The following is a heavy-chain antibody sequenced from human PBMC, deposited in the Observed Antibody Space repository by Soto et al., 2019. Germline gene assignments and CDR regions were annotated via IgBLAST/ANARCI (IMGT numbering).Heavy chain of an antibody. CDR1: GYTFTSYD. J-gene: IGHJ4*02. CDR2: MNPNSGNT. Sequence: ASVKVSCKASGYTFTSYDINWVRQATGQGLEWMGWMNPNSGNTGYAQKFQGRVTMTRNTSINTAYMELSSLRSEDTAVYYCATPGIAVAGTTYYFDYWGQGTLVTVSS. CDR3: ATPGIAVAGTTYYFDY. D-gene: IGHD6-19*01. V-gene: IGHV1-8*01.